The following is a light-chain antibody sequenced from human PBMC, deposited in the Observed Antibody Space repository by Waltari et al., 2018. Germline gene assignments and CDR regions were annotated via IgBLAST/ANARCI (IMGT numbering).Light chain of an antibody. V-gene: IGKV2-28*01. CDR2: LGS. CDR3: MQTLQTPRT. Sequence: DIVMTQSPLSLPVTPGEPASVSCRSSQSLLYRTGYNYLDWYLQKPGQSPQLLIYLGSNRASGVPDRFSGSGSGTDFTLTISKVEAEDVGVYYCMQTLQTPRTFGGGTKVEIK. CDR1: QSLLYRTGYNY. J-gene: IGKJ4*01.